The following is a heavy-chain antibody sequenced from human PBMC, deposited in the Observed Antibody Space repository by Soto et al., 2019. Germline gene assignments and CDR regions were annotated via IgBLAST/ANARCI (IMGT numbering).Heavy chain of an antibody. J-gene: IGHJ4*02. V-gene: IGHV3-23*01. CDR3: AKADSYYYGSGSYYNDY. D-gene: IGHD3-10*01. Sequence: GGSLRLSCAASGFTFTSYAMSWVRQAPGKGLEWVSGIIGGGGSTYYADSVKGRFTISRDNSKNTLYLQMNSLRAEDTAVYYCAKADSYYYGSGSYYNDYWGQGTLVTVSS. CDR2: IIGGGGST. CDR1: GFTFTSYA.